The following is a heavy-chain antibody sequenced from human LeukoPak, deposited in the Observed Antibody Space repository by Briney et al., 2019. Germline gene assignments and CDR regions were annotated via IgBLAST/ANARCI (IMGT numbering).Heavy chain of an antibody. CDR3: ARYGDYVNWYLDL. CDR1: GFTFDDYA. CDR2: ISWNSGSI. Sequence: PGGSLRLSCAASGFTFDDYAMHWVRQAPGKGLEWVSGISWNSGSIGYADSVKGRFTISRDNAKNSLYLQMNSLRAEDTAVYYCARYGDYVNWYLDLWGRATLVTVSS. V-gene: IGHV3-9*01. D-gene: IGHD4-17*01. J-gene: IGHJ2*01.